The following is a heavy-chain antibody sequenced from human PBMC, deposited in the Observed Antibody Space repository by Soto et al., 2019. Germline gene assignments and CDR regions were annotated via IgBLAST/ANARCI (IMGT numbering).Heavy chain of an antibody. D-gene: IGHD6-13*01. CDR2: INAGNGNT. V-gene: IGHV1-3*01. CDR1: GYTFTSYA. CDR3: ATDLGGIAAAGMAFDI. J-gene: IGHJ3*02. Sequence: ASVKVSCKACGYTFTSYAMHWVRQAPGQRLEWMGWINAGNGNTKYSQKFQGRVTMTEDTSTDTAYMELSSLRSEDTAVYYCATDLGGIAAAGMAFDIWGQGTIVTVSS.